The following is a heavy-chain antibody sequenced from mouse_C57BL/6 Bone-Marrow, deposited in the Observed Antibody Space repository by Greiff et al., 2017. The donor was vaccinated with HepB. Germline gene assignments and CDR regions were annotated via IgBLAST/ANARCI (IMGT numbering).Heavy chain of an antibody. V-gene: IGHV5-16*01. D-gene: IGHD1-1*01. CDR2: INYDGSST. J-gene: IGHJ1*03. CDR1: GFTFSDYY. Sequence: EVKLMESEGGLVQPGRSMKLSCTASGFTFSDYYMAWVRQVPEKGLEWVANINYDGSSTYYLDSLKSRFIISRDNAKNILYLQMSSLKSEDTATYYCARAYGSSYVSYWYFDVWGTGTTVTVSS. CDR3: ARAYGSSYVSYWYFDV.